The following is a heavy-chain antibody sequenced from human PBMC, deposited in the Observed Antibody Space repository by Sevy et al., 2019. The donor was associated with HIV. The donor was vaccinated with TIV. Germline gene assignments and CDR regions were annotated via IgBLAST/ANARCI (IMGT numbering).Heavy chain of an antibody. CDR2: ISYDGSNK. J-gene: IGHJ4*02. CDR1: GFTFSSYG. D-gene: IGHD3-10*01. V-gene: IGHV3-30*18. Sequence: GGSLRLSCAASGFTFSSYGMHWVRQAPGKGLEWVAVISYDGSNKYYADSVKGRFTISRDNSKNTLYLQMNSLRAEDTAVYYSAKDCCELELLWFGEVGYWGQGTLVTVSS. CDR3: AKDCCELELLWFGEVGY.